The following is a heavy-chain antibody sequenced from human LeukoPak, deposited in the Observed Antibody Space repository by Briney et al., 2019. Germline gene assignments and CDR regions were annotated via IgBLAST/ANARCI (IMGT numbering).Heavy chain of an antibody. CDR1: GFTFSSYG. CDR2: IWYDGSNK. D-gene: IGHD1-26*01. V-gene: IGHV3-33*01. CDR3: SGELHWEY. Sequence: GGSLRLSCVASGFTFSSYGMHWVRQVPGKGLEWVALIWYDGSNKYYSDSVKGRFTISRDNSKNTLYLQMNSLRAEDTAVYYCSGELHWEYWGQGTLVTVSS. J-gene: IGHJ4*02.